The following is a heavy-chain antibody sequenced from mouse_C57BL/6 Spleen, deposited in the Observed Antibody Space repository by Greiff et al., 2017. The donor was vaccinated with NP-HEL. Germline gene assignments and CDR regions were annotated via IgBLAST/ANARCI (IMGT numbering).Heavy chain of an antibody. Sequence: VQLQQPGAELVKPGASVKMSCKASGYTFTSYWITWVKQRPGQGLEWIGDIYPGSGSTNYNEKFKSKATLTVDTSSSTAYMQLSSLTSEDSAVYYCASYYYGSTYEGYFDVWGTGTTVTVSS. D-gene: IGHD1-1*01. V-gene: IGHV1-55*01. CDR2: IYPGSGST. CDR3: ASYYYGSTYEGYFDV. J-gene: IGHJ1*03. CDR1: GYTFTSYW.